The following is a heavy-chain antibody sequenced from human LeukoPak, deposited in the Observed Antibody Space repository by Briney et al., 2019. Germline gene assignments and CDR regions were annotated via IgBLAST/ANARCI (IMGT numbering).Heavy chain of an antibody. CDR3: ARAGKIMITMVRGALASNDGFDI. CDR2: ISAYNGNT. V-gene: IGHV1-18*01. J-gene: IGHJ3*02. Sequence: ASVKVSCKASGYTFTSYGISWVRQAPGQGLEWMGWISAYNGNTNYAQKLQGRVTMTTDTSTSTAYMELSRLRSDDTAVYYCARAGKIMITMVRGALASNDGFDIWGQGKMVTVSS. D-gene: IGHD3-10*01. CDR1: GYTFTSYG.